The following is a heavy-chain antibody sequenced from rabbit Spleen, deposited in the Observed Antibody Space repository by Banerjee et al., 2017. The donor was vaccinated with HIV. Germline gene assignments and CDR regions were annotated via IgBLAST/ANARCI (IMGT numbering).Heavy chain of an antibody. CDR1: GFSFSTDYY. CDR3: ARDSRYVGGDGYGYGLDL. CDR2: IYGGVVGST. D-gene: IGHD6-1*01. Sequence: QQQLEESGGGLVKPRGTLTLTCSASGFSFSTDYYMCWVRQAPGKGLESIACIYGGVVGSTYYATWAKGRFTISKTSSTTVTLQMTSLTAADTATYFCARDSRYVGGDGYGYGLDLWGPGTLVTVS. V-gene: IGHV1S45*01. J-gene: IGHJ4*01.